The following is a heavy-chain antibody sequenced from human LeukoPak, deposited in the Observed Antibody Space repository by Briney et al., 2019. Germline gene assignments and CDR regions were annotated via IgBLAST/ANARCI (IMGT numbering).Heavy chain of an antibody. D-gene: IGHD7-27*01. Sequence: GGSLSLSCAASGFTFSNYAMSWVRQAPGKGLEWVSTLSGSGVTTYYADSVKGRFTISRDNSKNTLYLQMNSLRAEDTAVYYCAKSKNLGISGAFDYWGQGTLVTVSS. J-gene: IGHJ4*02. V-gene: IGHV3-23*01. CDR3: AKSKNLGISGAFDY. CDR1: GFTFSNYA. CDR2: LSGSGVTT.